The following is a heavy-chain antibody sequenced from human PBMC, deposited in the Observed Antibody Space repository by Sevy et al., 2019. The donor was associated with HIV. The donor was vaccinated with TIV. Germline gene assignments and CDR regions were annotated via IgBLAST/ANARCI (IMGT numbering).Heavy chain of an antibody. CDR3: AKDGKPVLLWFGESEGVRGTDYYYYMDV. Sequence: GSLRLSCAASGFTFSSYAMSWVRQAPGKGLEWVSAISGSGGSTYYADSVKGRFTISRDNSKNTLYLQMNSLRAEDTAVYYCAKDGKPVLLWFGESEGVRGTDYYYYMDVWGKGTTVTVSS. J-gene: IGHJ6*03. V-gene: IGHV3-23*01. CDR1: GFTFSSYA. D-gene: IGHD3-10*01. CDR2: ISGSGGST.